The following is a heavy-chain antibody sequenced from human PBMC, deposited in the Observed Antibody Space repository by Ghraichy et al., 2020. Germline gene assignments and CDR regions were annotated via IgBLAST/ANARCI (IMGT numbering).Heavy chain of an antibody. CDR2: IIPIFGTA. J-gene: IGHJ4*02. V-gene: IGHV1-69*13. CDR3: AREYYRSGYYYDSSGYEWVFYFDY. Sequence: SVKVSCKASGGTFSSYAISWVRQAPGQGLEWMGGIIPIFGTANYAQKFQGRVTITADESTSTAYMELSSLRSEDTAVYYCAREYYRSGYYYDSSGYEWVFYFDYWGQGTLVTVSS. CDR1: GGTFSSYA. D-gene: IGHD3-22*01.